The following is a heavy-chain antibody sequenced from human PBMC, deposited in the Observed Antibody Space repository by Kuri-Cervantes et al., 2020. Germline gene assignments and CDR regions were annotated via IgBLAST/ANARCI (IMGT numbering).Heavy chain of an antibody. V-gene: IGHV3-30*07. Sequence: GESLKISCAASGFTFSSYAMHWVRQAPGKGLEWVAVISYDGSNKYYADSVKGRFTISRDNAKKSLYLQMNSLRAEDTAVYYCARDGDGRSSIPYDYWGQGTLVTVSS. CDR2: ISYDGSNK. D-gene: IGHD5-24*01. J-gene: IGHJ4*02. CDR1: GFTFSSYA. CDR3: ARDGDGRSSIPYDY.